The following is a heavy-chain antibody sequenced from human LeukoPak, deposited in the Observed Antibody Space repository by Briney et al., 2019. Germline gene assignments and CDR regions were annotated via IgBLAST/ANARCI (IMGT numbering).Heavy chain of an antibody. V-gene: IGHV3-30*01. D-gene: IGHD1-26*01. J-gene: IGHJ4*02. CDR3: ARAKRGSYDY. Sequence: GGSLRLSCAASGFTFSGYWMSWVRQAPGKGLEWVAVISYDGSNKYYADSVKGRFTISRDNSKNTLYLQMNSLRAEDTAVYYCARAKRGSYDYWGQGTLVTVSS. CDR2: ISYDGSNK. CDR1: GFTFSGYW.